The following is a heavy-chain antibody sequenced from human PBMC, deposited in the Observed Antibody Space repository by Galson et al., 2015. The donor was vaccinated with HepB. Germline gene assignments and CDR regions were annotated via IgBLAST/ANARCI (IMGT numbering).Heavy chain of an antibody. CDR2: ITGTGSRT. CDR3: ARLEGVSMIVFSENRFDP. J-gene: IGHJ5*02. CDR1: GLSFDSYA. Sequence: SLRLSCAASGLSFDSYAMTWVRQAPGKGLEWVSAITGTGSRTYYADSVKGRFTISRDNSKHTLSLQMNSLKVEDTAVYYCARLEGVSMIVFSENRFDPWGQGTLVTVSS. D-gene: IGHD3-22*01. V-gene: IGHV3-23*01.